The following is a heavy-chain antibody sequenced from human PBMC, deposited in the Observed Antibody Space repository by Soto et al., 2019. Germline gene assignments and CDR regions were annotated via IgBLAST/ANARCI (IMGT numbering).Heavy chain of an antibody. V-gene: IGHV4-39*01. J-gene: IGHJ5*02. CDR3: ARRGARIAATGLSSGFDP. CDR2: ISYSGNT. Sequence: SETLSLTCAVSGGSISDTNYYWGWIRQPPGKGLEWIGSISYSGNTYYGPSLKSRVTMSVDTSKNQFSLELSSVTAADTAVYYCARRGARIAATGLSSGFDPWGQGTLVTVSS. CDR1: GGSISDTNYY. D-gene: IGHD6-13*01.